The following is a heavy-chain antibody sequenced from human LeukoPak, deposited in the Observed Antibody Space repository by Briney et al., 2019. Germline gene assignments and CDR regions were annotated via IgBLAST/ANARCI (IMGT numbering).Heavy chain of an antibody. Sequence: GGSLRLSCAASGFTFSSYGMHWVRQAPGKGLEWVAVISHDGSNKYYADSVKGRFTISRDNSKNTLYLQMNSLRAEDTAVYYCAKCTSGSGYGFLSYFDYWGQGTLVTVSS. CDR2: ISHDGSNK. V-gene: IGHV3-30*18. D-gene: IGHD5-12*01. CDR1: GFTFSSYG. CDR3: AKCTSGSGYGFLSYFDY. J-gene: IGHJ4*02.